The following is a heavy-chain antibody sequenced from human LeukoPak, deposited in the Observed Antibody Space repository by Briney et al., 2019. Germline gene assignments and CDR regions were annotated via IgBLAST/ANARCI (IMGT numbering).Heavy chain of an antibody. CDR2: IYHGGNT. J-gene: IGHJ4*02. Sequence: SETLSLTCTVSGGSISSSSYYWGWIRQPPGKGLEWIGSIYHGGNTYYNPSLKSRVTMSVDTSKNQFSLKLSSVTAADTAVYYCARGFPFDYWGQGTLVTVSS. V-gene: IGHV4-39*07. CDR1: GGSISSSSYY. CDR3: ARGFPFDY.